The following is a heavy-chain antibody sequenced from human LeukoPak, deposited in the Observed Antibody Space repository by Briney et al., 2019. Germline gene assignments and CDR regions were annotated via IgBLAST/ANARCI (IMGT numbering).Heavy chain of an antibody. J-gene: IGHJ4*02. CDR2: IRFDASGT. CDR3: AKDPLGRYGGHL. D-gene: IGHD4-23*01. Sequence: GGSLRLSCATSGFNFRDYAMHWVRQAPGKGLEWVAFIRFDASGTYYSDSVKGRFTISRDNSQSMVYLQMNSLKIEDTAVYFCAKDPLGRYGGHLGGQGTLVIVSS. V-gene: IGHV3-30*02. CDR1: GFNFRDYA.